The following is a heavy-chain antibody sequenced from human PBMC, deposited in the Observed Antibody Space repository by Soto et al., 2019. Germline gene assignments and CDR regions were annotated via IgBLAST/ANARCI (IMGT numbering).Heavy chain of an antibody. CDR2: ISSSGNTI. CDR1: GFTFSSYE. J-gene: IGHJ5*02. Sequence: EVQLVESGGGLVQPGGSLRLSCAASGFTFSSYEMNWVRQAPGKGLEWISYISSSGNTIYYADSVKGRFTISRDNAKNSLYLQMNSLRAEDTAVYYCARGVYDSNGYSYPWGQGTLVTVSS. CDR3: ARGVYDSNGYSYP. V-gene: IGHV3-48*03. D-gene: IGHD3-22*01.